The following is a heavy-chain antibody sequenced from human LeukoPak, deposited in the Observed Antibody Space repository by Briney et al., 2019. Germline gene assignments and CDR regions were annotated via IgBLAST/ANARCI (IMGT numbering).Heavy chain of an antibody. D-gene: IGHD5-24*01. V-gene: IGHV3-7*01. CDR1: GFTFSSYW. Sequence: GGSLRLSCAASGFTFSSYWMSWVRQAPGKGLEWVANIKQEGSEKYYVDSVKGRFPISRDNAKTSLYLQMNSLRAKDTAVYYCARDYGRWLQGYYYYYYMDVWGKGATVTVSS. J-gene: IGHJ6*03. CDR3: ARDYGRWLQGYYYYYYMDV. CDR2: IKQEGSEK.